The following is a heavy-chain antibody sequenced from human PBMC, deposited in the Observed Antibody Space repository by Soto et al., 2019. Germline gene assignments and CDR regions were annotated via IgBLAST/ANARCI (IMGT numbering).Heavy chain of an antibody. V-gene: IGHV3-9*02. J-gene: IGHJ4*02. CDR2: ISWNSGNI. CDR3: AKDPQAWSGPYYFDY. Sequence: PGGSLRLSCAASGFTSDDYAMHWVRQAPGKGPEWVSGISWNSGNIVYADSVKGRFTISRDNAKNSLYLQMNSLRPEDTALYYCAKDPQAWSGPYYFDYWGQGTM. D-gene: IGHD3-3*01. CDR1: GFTSDDYA.